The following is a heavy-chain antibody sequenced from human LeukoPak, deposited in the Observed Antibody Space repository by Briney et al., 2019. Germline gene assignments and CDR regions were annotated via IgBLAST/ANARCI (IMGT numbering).Heavy chain of an antibody. CDR3: ARDPGRITIFGVIIDYMDV. CDR2: ISIGGVLI. J-gene: IGHJ6*03. CDR1: GFTLSRYS. D-gene: IGHD3-3*01. V-gene: IGHV3-21*05. Sequence: GGCLRLSCVASGFTLSRYSMNWGRPAPGEGLGWGSYISIGGVLIYYADSVKGRFTISRDNAESSLYLQMNSLRAEDTAVYYCARDPGRITIFGVIIDYMDVWGTGTTVTVSS.